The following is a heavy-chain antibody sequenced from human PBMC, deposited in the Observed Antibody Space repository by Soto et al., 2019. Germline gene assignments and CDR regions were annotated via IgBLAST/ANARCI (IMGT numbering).Heavy chain of an antibody. V-gene: IGHV3-74*01. J-gene: IGHJ4*02. Sequence: PGGSLRLSCAASGFTFSSYWMHWVRQAPGKGLVWVSRINSDGSSTSYADSVKGRFTISRDNAKNTLYLQMNSLRAEDTAVYYCARSRNLITMVRGVMYYFDYWGPGTLVTVSS. CDR2: INSDGSST. CDR3: ARSRNLITMVRGVMYYFDY. CDR1: GFTFSSYW. D-gene: IGHD3-10*01.